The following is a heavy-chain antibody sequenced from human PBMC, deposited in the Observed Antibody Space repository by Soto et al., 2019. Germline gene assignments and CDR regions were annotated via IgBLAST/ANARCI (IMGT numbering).Heavy chain of an antibody. J-gene: IGHJ4*02. CDR3: VSGYPCVGFDY. V-gene: IGHV4-39*01. CDR1: GGSISSGDSY. CDR2: IYYSGSA. Sequence: SETLSLTCSSVSGGSISSGDSYWSWIRQPPGKGLEWIGNIYYSGSASYNPSLKIRVTISVDTSKNQVSLKLSSVTAADTAVYICVSGYPCVGFDYWGQGTLVTVSS. D-gene: IGHD5-18*01.